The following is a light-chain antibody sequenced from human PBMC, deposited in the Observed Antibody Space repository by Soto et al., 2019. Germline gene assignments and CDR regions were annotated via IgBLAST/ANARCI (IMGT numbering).Light chain of an antibody. V-gene: IGKV1-5*01. Sequence: DIHMTQYTSTLSSSLGDRVTITCRASQTISSWLAWYQQKPGKAPNLLIYDASSLESGVPSRFSGSGSGTEFTLTISSLQPDDFATYYCQQYNSYSRTFGQGTKVDI. CDR3: QQYNSYSRT. J-gene: IGKJ1*01. CDR1: QTISSW. CDR2: DAS.